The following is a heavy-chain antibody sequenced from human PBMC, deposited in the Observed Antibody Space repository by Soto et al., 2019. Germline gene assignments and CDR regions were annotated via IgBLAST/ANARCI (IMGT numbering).Heavy chain of an antibody. J-gene: IGHJ4*02. CDR2: ISHRGTT. CDR3: AAHHFWSLPWTHTRLVYLKGFVSFLAGKFDY. V-gene: IGHV4-4*03. CDR1: GYSINSTHC. D-gene: IGHD3-3*02. Sequence: PETLPLTCAVSGYSINSTHCWCAVRQPPGKGLEWIGQISHRGTTNYNPSLTSRVTISGDKSKNHFSLKLTSVTAEDTAVYYCAAHHFWSLPWTHTRLVYLKGFVSFLAGKFDYWGQGTLATVS.